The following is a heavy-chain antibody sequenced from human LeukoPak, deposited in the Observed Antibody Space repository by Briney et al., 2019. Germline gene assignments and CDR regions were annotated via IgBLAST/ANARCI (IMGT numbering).Heavy chain of an antibody. CDR1: GYTFTGYY. D-gene: IGHD1-26*01. J-gene: IGHJ3*02. CDR2: INPNSGGT. CDR3: ARTRERTDDAFDI. V-gene: IGHV1-2*02. Sequence: ASVKVSCKASGYTFTGYYMHWVRQAPGQGLEWMGWINPNSGGTNYAQKFQGRVTMTRDTSISTAYMELSRLRSDDTAVYYCARTRERTDDAFDIWGQRTMVTVSS.